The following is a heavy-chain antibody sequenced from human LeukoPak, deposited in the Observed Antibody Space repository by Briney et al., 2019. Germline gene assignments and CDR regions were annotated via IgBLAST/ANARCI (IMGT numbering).Heavy chain of an antibody. D-gene: IGHD6-13*01. V-gene: IGHV4-59*01. CDR3: AGGRIAADGSNWFNP. CDR2: IYYTGRT. J-gene: IGHJ5*02. CDR1: GGSISSFY. Sequence: SETLSLTCTVSGGSISSFYWSWIRQPPGKGLEWIGYIYYTGRTNYNPSLKGRVTISVDTSKNQLSLKLSSVTAADTAIYYCAGGRIAADGSNWFNPWGQGTLVTVSS.